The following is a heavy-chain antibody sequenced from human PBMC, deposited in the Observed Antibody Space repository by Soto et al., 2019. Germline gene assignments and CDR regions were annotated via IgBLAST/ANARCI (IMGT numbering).Heavy chain of an antibody. CDR2: ISYDGSNK. CDR3: ARVGDYYDSSGLFDI. J-gene: IGHJ3*02. V-gene: IGHV3-30-3*01. CDR1: GFTFRSYA. Sequence: QVQLVESGGGVVQPGRSLRLSCAASGFTFRSYAMHWVRQAPGRGLQWVAFISYDGSNKFYAASVKGRFTISRDNSKNTLYLQMNSLRAEDTAVYYCARVGDYYDSSGLFDIWGQGTMVTVSS. D-gene: IGHD3-22*01.